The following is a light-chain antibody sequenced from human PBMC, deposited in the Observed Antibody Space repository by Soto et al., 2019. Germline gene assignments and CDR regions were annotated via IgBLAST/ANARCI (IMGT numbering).Light chain of an antibody. V-gene: IGLV1-44*01. Sequence: QSVLTQPPSASATPGQTATISCSGRYSNIGSNFVSWYQRLPGTAPELLIYSINQRPSGVPDRFSGSKSGTSASLTISGLQSEDEADYFCSSWDDSLDGPVFGGGTKVTVL. CDR3: SSWDDSLDGPV. CDR2: SIN. J-gene: IGLJ3*02. CDR1: YSNIGSNF.